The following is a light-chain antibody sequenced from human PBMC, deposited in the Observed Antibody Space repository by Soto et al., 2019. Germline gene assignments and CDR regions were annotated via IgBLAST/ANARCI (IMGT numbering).Light chain of an antibody. J-gene: IGKJ1*01. CDR1: QSVSSTY. Sequence: EIVLTQSPGTLSLSPGERASLSCRASQSVSSTYLAWYQQKPGQAPRLLIYATSTRATGIPDRFSGSGSGKDFTLTISRLETEDFAVYYCQQYGSSLWTFGQGTKVEIK. CDR2: ATS. V-gene: IGKV3-20*01. CDR3: QQYGSSLWT.